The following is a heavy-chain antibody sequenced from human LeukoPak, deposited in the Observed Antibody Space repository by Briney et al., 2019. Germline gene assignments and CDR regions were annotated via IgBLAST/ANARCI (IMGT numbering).Heavy chain of an antibody. V-gene: IGHV7-4-1*02. CDR1: GYTFTAYA. Sequence: ASVKVSCKASGYTFTAYAMIWVRQIPGQGLEWMGWINTNTGNPTYAQGLTGRFVFSLDTSVSTAYLQISSLKAEDTAVYYCAREVRAFDYWGQGTLVTVSS. D-gene: IGHD4-11*01. J-gene: IGHJ4*02. CDR3: AREVRAFDY. CDR2: INTNTGNP.